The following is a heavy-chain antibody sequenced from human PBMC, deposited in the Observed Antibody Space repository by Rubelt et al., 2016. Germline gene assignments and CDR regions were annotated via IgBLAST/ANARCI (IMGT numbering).Heavy chain of an antibody. Sequence: VQLVESGGGVVQPGRSLRLSCAASGFTFSSYAMHWVRQAPGKGLEWVSGISGSGGSTYYADSVKGRFTISRDNSKNTLYLQMNSLRAEDTAVYYCAKDLNSLPDWYFDLWGCGTLVTVSS. CDR1: GFTFSSYA. CDR2: ISGSGGST. CDR3: AKDLNSLPDWYFDL. V-gene: IGHV3-23*04. J-gene: IGHJ2*01.